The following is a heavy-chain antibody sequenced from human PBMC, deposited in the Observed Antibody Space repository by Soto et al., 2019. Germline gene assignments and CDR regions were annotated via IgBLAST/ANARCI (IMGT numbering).Heavy chain of an antibody. CDR1: GGSISSYY. Sequence: PSETLSLTCTVSGGSISSYYWSWIRQPPGKGLEWIGYIYYSGSTNYNPSLKSRVTISVDTSKNQFSLKLSSVTAADTAVYYCARDSGYCSGGSCYPREYYFDYWGQGTLVTVSS. CDR2: IYYSGST. CDR3: ARDSGYCSGGSCYPREYYFDY. V-gene: IGHV4-59*01. D-gene: IGHD2-15*01. J-gene: IGHJ4*02.